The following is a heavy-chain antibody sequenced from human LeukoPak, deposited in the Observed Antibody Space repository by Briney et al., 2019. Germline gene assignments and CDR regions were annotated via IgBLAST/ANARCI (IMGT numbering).Heavy chain of an antibody. Sequence: GGSLRLSCAASGFTFSSYAMSGVRQAPGEGLGWVSGISGSGGSTYYADSVKGRFTISRDNSKNTLYLQMNSLRAEDTAVYYCAKDQGRPTKTVTTTHNFDYWGQGTLVTVSS. CDR3: AKDQGRPTKTVTTTHNFDY. CDR2: ISGSGGST. J-gene: IGHJ4*02. V-gene: IGHV3-23*01. CDR1: GFTFSSYA. D-gene: IGHD4-17*01.